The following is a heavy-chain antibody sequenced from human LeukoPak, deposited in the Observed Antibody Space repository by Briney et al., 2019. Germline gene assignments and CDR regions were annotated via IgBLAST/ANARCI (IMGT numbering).Heavy chain of an antibody. CDR2: INPNSGDS. Sequence: ASVKVSCKASGYTFTGYYMHWVRQAPGQGLEWMGWINPNSGDSTFAQKFQGRVTMTRDTSITTAYMELTSLRSDDTAVYYCARDKVGDFWSGPGPNWFDPWGQGTLVTVSS. D-gene: IGHD3-3*01. J-gene: IGHJ5*02. V-gene: IGHV1-2*02. CDR1: GYTFTGYY. CDR3: ARDKVGDFWSGPGPNWFDP.